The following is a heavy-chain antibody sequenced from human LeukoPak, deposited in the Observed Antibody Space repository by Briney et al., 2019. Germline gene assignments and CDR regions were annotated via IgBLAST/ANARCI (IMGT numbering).Heavy chain of an antibody. CDR2: IIPIFGTA. CDR1: GGTFSSYA. J-gene: IGHJ5*02. Sequence: GASVKVSCKASGGTFSSYAISWVRQAPGQGLEWMGGIIPIFGTANYAQKFQGRVTMTRNTSISTAYMELSSLRSEDTAVYYCARIHDSDNWFDPWGQGTLVTVSS. V-gene: IGHV1-69*05. CDR3: ARIHDSDNWFDP. D-gene: IGHD2-21*02.